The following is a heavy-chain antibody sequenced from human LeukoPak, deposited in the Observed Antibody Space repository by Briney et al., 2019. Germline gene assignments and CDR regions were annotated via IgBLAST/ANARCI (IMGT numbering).Heavy chain of an antibody. V-gene: IGHV3-30*04. CDR1: GFTFSSYA. D-gene: IGHD3-10*01. J-gene: IGHJ3*02. Sequence: GRSLRLSCAASGFTFSSYAMHWVRQAPGKWLEWVAVISYDGSNKYYADSVKGRFTISRDNSKNTLYLQMNSLRAEDTAVYYCARDLYGSGSYWGAFDIWGQGTMVTVSS. CDR2: ISYDGSNK. CDR3: ARDLYGSGSYWGAFDI.